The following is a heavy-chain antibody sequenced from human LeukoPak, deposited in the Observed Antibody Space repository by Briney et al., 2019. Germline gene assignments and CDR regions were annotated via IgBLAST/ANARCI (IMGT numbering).Heavy chain of an antibody. CDR3: AKDLETTNPTMD. V-gene: IGHV3-23*01. D-gene: IGHD3-10*01. CDR2: IGGSGKNT. Sequence: PGGSLRLSCAASGFTFSSHAMSWVRQAPGKGLEWVSSIGGSGKNTFYADAVKGRFTISRDNSKDTLYLQMNSLRAEDTAVYYCAKDLETTNPTMDWGQGTLVTVSS. J-gene: IGHJ4*02. CDR1: GFTFSSHA.